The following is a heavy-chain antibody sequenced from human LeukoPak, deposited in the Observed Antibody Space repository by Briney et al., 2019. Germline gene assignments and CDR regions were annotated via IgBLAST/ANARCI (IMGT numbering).Heavy chain of an antibody. V-gene: IGHV3-30-3*01. CDR2: ISYDGSNK. D-gene: IGHD6-19*01. Sequence: GGSLRLSCAASGFTFSSYAMHWVRQAPGKGLEWVAVISYDGSNKYYADSVKGRFTISRDNAKNSLYLQMNSLRAEDTAVYYCARMKGGGWYRSAFDIWGQGTMVTVSS. CDR3: ARMKGGGWYRSAFDI. CDR1: GFTFSSYA. J-gene: IGHJ3*02.